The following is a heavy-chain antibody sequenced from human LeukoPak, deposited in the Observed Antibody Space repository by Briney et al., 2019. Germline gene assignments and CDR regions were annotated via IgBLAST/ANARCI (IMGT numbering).Heavy chain of an antibody. D-gene: IGHD7-27*01. V-gene: IGHV3-33*01. J-gene: IGHJ4*02. CDR3: ARDQGRIITGDNYFDY. CDR2: IWYDGSNK. CDR1: GFTFSSYG. Sequence: GGSLRLSCAASGFTFSSYGMHWVRQAPGKGLEWVAVIWYDGSNKHYADSVKGRFTISRDNSKNTLYLQMNSLRAEDTAVYYCARDQGRIITGDNYFDYWGQGTLVTVSS.